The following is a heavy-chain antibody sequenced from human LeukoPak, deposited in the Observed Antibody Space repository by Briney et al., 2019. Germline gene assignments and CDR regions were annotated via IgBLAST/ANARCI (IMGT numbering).Heavy chain of an antibody. J-gene: IGHJ4*02. V-gene: IGHV1-2*02. Sequence: ASVKVSCKASGYTFVGYYLHWVRQAPEQGLEWMAWIDPYNGNTHYAQKIQGRITLTRDTSVSTTYMKLNWLTSYDTARYYCAREYSASEHWGQGTLVTVSS. D-gene: IGHD5-12*01. CDR1: GYTFVGYY. CDR3: AREYSASEH. CDR2: IDPYNGNT.